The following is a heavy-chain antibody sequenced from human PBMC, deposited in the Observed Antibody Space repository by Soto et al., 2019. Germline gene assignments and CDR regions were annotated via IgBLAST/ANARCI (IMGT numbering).Heavy chain of an antibody. CDR2: IYDSDST. J-gene: IGHJ4*02. D-gene: IGHD6-19*01. CDR1: GGSISSGGYY. CDR3: ARHHMAATDMYFDY. V-gene: IGHV4-31*03. Sequence: QVQLQESGPGLVKPSQTLSLTCTVSGGSISSGGYYWSWIRQHPGKGLEWIGYIYDSDSTYSNPSLKSRVTISKDTSRNQFSLKLSSVTAADTAVYYCARHHMAATDMYFDYWGQGTLVTASS.